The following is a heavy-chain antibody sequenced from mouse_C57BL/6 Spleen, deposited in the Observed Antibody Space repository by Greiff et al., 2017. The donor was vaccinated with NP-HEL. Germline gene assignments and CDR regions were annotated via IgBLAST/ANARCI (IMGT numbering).Heavy chain of an antibody. CDR2: IYPGDGDT. CDR3: ARSGNWDWYFDV. Sequence: QVQLQQSGAELVKPGASVKISCKASGYAFSSYWMNWVKQRPGKGLEWIGQIYPGDGDTNYLGKFKGKATLTADKSSSTAYMQLSSLTSEDSAVYFCARSGNWDWYFDVWGTGTTVTVSS. J-gene: IGHJ1*03. D-gene: IGHD4-1*01. CDR1: GYAFSSYW. V-gene: IGHV1-80*01.